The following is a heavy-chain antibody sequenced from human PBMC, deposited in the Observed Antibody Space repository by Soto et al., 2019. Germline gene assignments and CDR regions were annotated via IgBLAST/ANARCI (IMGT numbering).Heavy chain of an antibody. J-gene: IGHJ6*02. CDR2: INPNSGGT. Sequence: QVQLVQSGAEVKKPGASVKVSCKASGYTFTGYYMHWVRQAPGQGLEWMGWINPNSGGTNYAQKFQGWVTMTRDTSISTAYMELSRLRSDDTAVYCCARSGRGSGSYYYYYYGMDVWGQGTTVTGSS. V-gene: IGHV1-2*04. D-gene: IGHD3-10*01. CDR3: ARSGRGSGSYYYYYYGMDV. CDR1: GYTFTGYY.